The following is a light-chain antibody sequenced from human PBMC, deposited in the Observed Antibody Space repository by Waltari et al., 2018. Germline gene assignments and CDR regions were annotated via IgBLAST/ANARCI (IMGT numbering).Light chain of an antibody. CDR1: QSVGSY. J-gene: IGKJ4*01. CDR3: QQRGSWPPA. V-gene: IGKV3-11*01. CDR2: QAS. Sequence: EIVLTQSPATLPLSPGERVTLPCRASQSVGSYLAWYQQQPGQAPRPLIHQASTRAAGIPARFSGSGSGTDFTLTISSLEPEDFAVYYCQQRGSWPPAFGGGTKVEIK.